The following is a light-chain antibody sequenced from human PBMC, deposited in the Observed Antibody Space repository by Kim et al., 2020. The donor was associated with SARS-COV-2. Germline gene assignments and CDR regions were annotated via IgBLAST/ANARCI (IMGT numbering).Light chain of an antibody. CDR1: QSLTTL. V-gene: IGKV3D-15*01. J-gene: IGKJ2*01. CDR2: AAS. CDR3: QQYHNWPPFT. Sequence: PPLSFRPLQSLTTLLPFYQPPPRQAPSLLIYAASTMPTAIPASFSGSRSATDFTLLISFLQSEDFALYYCQQYHNWPPFTFGHGTQLEI.